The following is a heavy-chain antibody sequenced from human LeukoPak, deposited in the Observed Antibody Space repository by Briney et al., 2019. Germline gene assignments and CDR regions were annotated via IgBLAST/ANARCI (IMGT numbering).Heavy chain of an antibody. J-gene: IGHJ5*02. CDR1: GYSISSGYY. CDR2: IYHSGRT. V-gene: IGHV4-38-2*01. Sequence: SETLSLTCAVSGYSISSGYYWGWIRQPPGKGLEWIGSIYHSGRTYYNPSLKSRVTISVDTSKNQFSLKLSSVTAADTAVYYCARQNLNWFDPWGQGTLVTVSS. CDR3: ARQNLNWFDP.